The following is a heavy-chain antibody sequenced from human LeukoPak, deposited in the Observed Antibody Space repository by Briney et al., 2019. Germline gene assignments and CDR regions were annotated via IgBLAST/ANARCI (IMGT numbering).Heavy chain of an antibody. D-gene: IGHD3-10*02. J-gene: IGHJ6*04. CDR2: ISSSGSTI. V-gene: IGHV3-48*03. CDR1: GFTLSSYE. CDR3: AELGITMIGGV. Sequence: GGSLRLSCVASGFTLSSYEMNWVRQAPGKGLEWVSYISSSGSTIYYADSVKGRFTVSRDNAKKSLYLQMNSLRAEDTAVYYCAELGITMIGGVWGKGTTVTISS.